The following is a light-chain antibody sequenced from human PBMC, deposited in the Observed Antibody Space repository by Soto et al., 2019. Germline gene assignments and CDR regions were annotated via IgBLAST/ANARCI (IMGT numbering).Light chain of an antibody. CDR3: QQSYSTPYT. CDR1: QGIKNY. J-gene: IGKJ2*01. V-gene: IGKV1-27*01. CDR2: AAS. Sequence: DIQVTQHPSSLSASVGDRVTITCRASQGIKNYLAWYQQKPGETPKLLIYAASTLESGIPPRFSGSGSGTDFTLTINNLQPEDVATYYCQQSYSTPYTFGQGTKLEIK.